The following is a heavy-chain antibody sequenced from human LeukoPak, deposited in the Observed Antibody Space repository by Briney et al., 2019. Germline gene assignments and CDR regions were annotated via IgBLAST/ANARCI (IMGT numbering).Heavy chain of an antibody. CDR3: ARRMQQPPLFYYYGMDV. CDR2: INHSGST. D-gene: IGHD2/OR15-2a*01. J-gene: IGHJ6*02. V-gene: IGHV4-34*01. Sequence: SETLSLTCAVYGGSFSGYYWSWIRQPPGKGLEWIGEINHSGSTNYNPSLKSRVTISVDTSKNQFSLKLSSVTAADTAVYYCARRMQQPPLFYYYGMDVWGQGTTVTVSS. CDR1: GGSFSGYY.